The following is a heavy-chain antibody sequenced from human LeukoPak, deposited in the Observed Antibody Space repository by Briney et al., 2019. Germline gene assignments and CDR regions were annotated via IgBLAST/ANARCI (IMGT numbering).Heavy chain of an antibody. CDR2: IIPIFGTA. V-gene: IGHV1-69*13. Sequence: SVKVSCKASGGTFSSYAISWVRQAPGLGLEWMGGIIPIFGTANYAQKFQGRVTITADESTSTAYMELSSLRSEDTAVYYCARVEGYYYYMDVWGKGTTVTVSS. J-gene: IGHJ6*03. D-gene: IGHD5-24*01. CDR3: ARVEGYYYYMDV. CDR1: GGTFSSYA.